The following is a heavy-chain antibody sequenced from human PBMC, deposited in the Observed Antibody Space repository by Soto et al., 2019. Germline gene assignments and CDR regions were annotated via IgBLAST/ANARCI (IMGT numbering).Heavy chain of an antibody. CDR3: AKDLQAYGDYDYYCYGLDV. CDR1: GFTFSTYG. V-gene: IGHV3-30*18. J-gene: IGHJ6*02. Sequence: QVQLVESGGGVVPPGTSLRLSCAASGFTFSTYGMHWVRQTPGKGLEWVALISYDGTNKYYADSVKGRFTISRDNSKNTLYLKMNSLRAEDTAVYYCAKDLQAYGDYDYYCYGLDVWGQGTTVSVSS. CDR2: ISYDGTNK. D-gene: IGHD4-17*01.